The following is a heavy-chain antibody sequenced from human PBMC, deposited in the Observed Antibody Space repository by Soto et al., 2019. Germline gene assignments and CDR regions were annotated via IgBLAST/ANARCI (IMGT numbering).Heavy chain of an antibody. Sequence: GGSLRLTCTVSGFAFNNYGINWVRQAPGKGLEWVSSISKSDYTYYSDSVKGRFAISRDNAKSSVSLQMNTLRVEDTAVYYCAREDSIIIPAVSDFWGQGTLVTVSS. CDR3: AREDSIIIPAVSDF. J-gene: IGHJ4*02. V-gene: IGHV3-21*01. CDR2: ISKSDYT. CDR1: GFAFNNYG. D-gene: IGHD2-2*01.